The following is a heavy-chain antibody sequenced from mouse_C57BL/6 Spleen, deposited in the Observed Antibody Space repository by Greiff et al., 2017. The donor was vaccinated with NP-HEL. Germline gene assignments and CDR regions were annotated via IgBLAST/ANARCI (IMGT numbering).Heavy chain of an antibody. V-gene: IGHV1-55*01. CDR1: GYTFTSYW. Sequence: QVQLQQPGAELVKPGASVKMSCKASGYTFTSYWITWVKQRPGQGLEWIGDIYPGSGSTNYNEKFKSKATLTVDTTSSTAYMQLSSLTSEDSAVYYCARGFYSNYGRDYWGQGTTLTVSS. D-gene: IGHD2-5*01. J-gene: IGHJ2*01. CDR2: IYPGSGST. CDR3: ARGFYSNYGRDY.